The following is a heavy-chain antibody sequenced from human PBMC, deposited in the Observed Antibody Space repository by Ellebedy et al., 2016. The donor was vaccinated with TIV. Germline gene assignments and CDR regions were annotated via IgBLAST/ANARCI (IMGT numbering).Heavy chain of an antibody. D-gene: IGHD3-22*01. CDR2: IKQDGSEK. J-gene: IGHJ4*02. CDR3: ARDGITMIVVVTHFDY. V-gene: IGHV3-7*04. Sequence: GESLKISCAASGFTFSSYAMSWVRQAPGKGLEWVANIKQDGSEKDYEDSVKGRFTISRDNAKNSLYLQMNSLRAEDTAVYYCARDGITMIVVVTHFDYWGQGTLVTVSS. CDR1: GFTFSSYA.